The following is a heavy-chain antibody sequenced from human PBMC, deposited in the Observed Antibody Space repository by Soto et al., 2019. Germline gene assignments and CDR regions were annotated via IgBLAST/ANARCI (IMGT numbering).Heavy chain of an antibody. CDR2: IYYSGST. Sequence: QVQLQESGPGLVKPSQTLSLTCTVSGGSISSGGYYWSWIRQHPGKGLEWIGYIYYSGSTYYNPSLKSRVTLSVDTSKNQFPLELSSVTAADSAVYFCARGRTAVGYLELWCCGTRVTVSS. J-gene: IGHJ2*01. CDR1: GGSISSGGYY. CDR3: ARGRTAVGYLEL. V-gene: IGHV4-31*03.